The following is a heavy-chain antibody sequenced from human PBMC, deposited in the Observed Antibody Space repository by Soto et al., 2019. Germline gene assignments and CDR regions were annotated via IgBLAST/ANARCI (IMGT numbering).Heavy chain of an antibody. CDR1: GFTFTNYA. D-gene: IGHD5-12*01. CDR2: ITGSGGSA. CDR3: AKSGWLRFEVRTDWYFDL. Sequence: EAQLLESGGGLVQPGGSLRLSCAASGFTFTNYAMSWVRQAPGKGLEWVSGITGSGGSAYYTDSVKGRFTISRDNSKNTLYLQMNSLRGEDTAVYYCAKSGWLRFEVRTDWYFDLWGRGTLVTVSS. J-gene: IGHJ2*01. V-gene: IGHV3-23*01.